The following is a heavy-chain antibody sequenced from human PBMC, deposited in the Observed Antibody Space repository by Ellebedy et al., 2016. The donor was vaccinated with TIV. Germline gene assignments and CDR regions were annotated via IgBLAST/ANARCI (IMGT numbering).Heavy chain of an antibody. CDR1: GYTFTAHY. CDR3: ATADTAWFNDY. J-gene: IGHJ4*02. Sequence: AASVKVSCKASGYTFTAHYLYWVRQAPGQRLQWMGWINPDSGATKYAQKFKGRCTMTRDTSMTTDYMELTSLSSDDTAVYVCATADTAWFNDYWGQGTLVTVSS. V-gene: IGHV1-2*02. CDR2: INPDSGAT. D-gene: IGHD3-9*01.